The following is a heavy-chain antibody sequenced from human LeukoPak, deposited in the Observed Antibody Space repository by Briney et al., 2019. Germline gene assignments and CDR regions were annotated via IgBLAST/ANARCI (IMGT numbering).Heavy chain of an antibody. CDR2: IYTSGST. J-gene: IGHJ4*02. CDR3: ARDLGRTFDY. V-gene: IGHV4-61*02. D-gene: IGHD2-15*01. CDR1: GGSISSGSYY. Sequence: SETLSLTCTVSGGSISSGSYYWSWIRQPAGKGLEWIGRIYTSGSTNYNPSLKSRVTISVDTSKNQFSLKLSSVTAADTAVYYCARDLGRTFDYWGQGTLVTVSS.